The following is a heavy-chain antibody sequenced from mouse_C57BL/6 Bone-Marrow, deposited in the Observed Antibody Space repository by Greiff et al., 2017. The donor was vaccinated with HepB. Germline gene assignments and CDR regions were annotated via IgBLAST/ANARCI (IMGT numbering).Heavy chain of an antibody. V-gene: IGHV14-4*01. Sequence: EVQLKESGAELVRPGASVKLSCTASGFNIKDDYMHWVKQRPEQGLEWIGWIDPENGDTEYASKFQGKATITADTSSNTAYLQLSSLTSEDTAVYYCTTDYYGSSLYYFDYWGQGTTLTVSS. CDR2: IDPENGDT. CDR3: TTDYYGSSLYYFDY. CDR1: GFNIKDDY. D-gene: IGHD1-1*01. J-gene: IGHJ2*01.